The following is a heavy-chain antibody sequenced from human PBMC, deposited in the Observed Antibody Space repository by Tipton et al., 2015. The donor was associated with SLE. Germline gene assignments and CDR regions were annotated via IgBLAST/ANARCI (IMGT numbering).Heavy chain of an antibody. CDR2: FYYSGNA. V-gene: IGHV4-34*01. CDR3: ARAFYDILTDYYDAFDI. J-gene: IGHJ3*02. D-gene: IGHD3-9*01. CDR1: GGSFSGYY. Sequence: TLSLTCAVYGGSFSGYYWSWIRQPPGKGLEWIGYFYYSGNAKDNPSLKRRVTISGDTSKNQLSLKLSSVTAADTAVYYCARAFYDILTDYYDAFDIWGQGTLVTVSS.